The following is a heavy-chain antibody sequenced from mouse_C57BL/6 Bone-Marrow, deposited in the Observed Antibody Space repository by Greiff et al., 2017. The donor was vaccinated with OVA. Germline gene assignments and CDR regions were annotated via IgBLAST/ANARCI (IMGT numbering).Heavy chain of an antibody. CDR3: AIDSSGFPRR. CDR1: GYTFTSYW. D-gene: IGHD3-2*02. Sequence: QVQLQQPGAELVRPGTSVKLSCKASGYTFTSYWMHWVKQRPGQGLEWIGVIDPSDSYTNYNQKFKGKATWTVDTSSSTAYMQLSSLTSEDSAVYYCAIDSSGFPRRWGQGTLVTVSA. J-gene: IGHJ3*02. V-gene: IGHV1-59*01. CDR2: IDPSDSYT.